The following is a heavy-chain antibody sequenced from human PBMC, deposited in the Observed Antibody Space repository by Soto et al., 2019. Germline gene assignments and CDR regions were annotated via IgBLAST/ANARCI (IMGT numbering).Heavy chain of an antibody. CDR2: ISGSGGST. Sequence: GGSLRLSCAASGFTFSSYAMSWVRQAPGKGLEWVSAISGSGGSTYYADSVKGRFTISRDNSKNTLYLQMNSLRAEDTAVYYCAKPGCSGGSCNHDYWGQGTLVTVSS. D-gene: IGHD2-15*01. CDR3: AKPGCSGGSCNHDY. J-gene: IGHJ4*02. V-gene: IGHV3-23*01. CDR1: GFTFSSYA.